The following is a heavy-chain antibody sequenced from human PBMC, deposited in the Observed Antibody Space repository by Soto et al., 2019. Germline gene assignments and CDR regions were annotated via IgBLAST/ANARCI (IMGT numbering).Heavy chain of an antibody. CDR1: GFSLSTSGVG. D-gene: IGHD3-22*01. CDR2: IYWDDDK. V-gene: IGHV2-5*02. J-gene: IGHJ4*02. CDR3: ARSYYYDSSGYCLDY. Sequence: QITLKESGPTLVKPTQTLTLTCTFSGFSLSTSGVGVGWIRQPPGKALEWLALIYWDDDKRYSPSLKSRLTITKDTYKNQVVLTMTNMDPVDTATYYCARSYYYDSSGYCLDYWGQGTLVTVSS.